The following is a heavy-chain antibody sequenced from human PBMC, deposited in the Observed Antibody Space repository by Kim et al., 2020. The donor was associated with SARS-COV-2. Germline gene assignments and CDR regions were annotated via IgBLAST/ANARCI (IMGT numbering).Heavy chain of an antibody. J-gene: IGHJ4*02. CDR3: AKDLPTTYYYDSSGYYYGGDY. V-gene: IGHV3-23*01. CDR1: GFTFSSYA. Sequence: GGSLRLSCAASGFTFSSYAMSWVRQAPGKGLEWVSAISGSGGSTYYADSVKGRFTISRDNSKNTLYLQMNSLRAEDTAVYYCAKDLPTTYYYDSSGYYYGGDYWGQGTLVTVSS. CDR2: ISGSGGST. D-gene: IGHD3-22*01.